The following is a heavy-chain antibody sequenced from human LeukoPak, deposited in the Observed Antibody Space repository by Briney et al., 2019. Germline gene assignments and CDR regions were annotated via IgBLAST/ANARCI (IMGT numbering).Heavy chain of an antibody. CDR2: INPNSGGT. Sequence: ASVKVSCKASGYTFTGYYIHWLRQAPGQGLEWMGWINPNSGGTNYAQKFQGRVTMTRDTSISTAYMELSRLRSDDTAVYYCARDPSVYYDFWSGYSSLFDPWGQGTLVTVSS. CDR1: GYTFTGYY. CDR3: ARDPSVYYDFWSGYSSLFDP. J-gene: IGHJ5*02. V-gene: IGHV1-2*02. D-gene: IGHD3-3*01.